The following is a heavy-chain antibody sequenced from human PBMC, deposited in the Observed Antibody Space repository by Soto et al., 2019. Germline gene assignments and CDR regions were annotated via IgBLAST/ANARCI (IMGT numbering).Heavy chain of an antibody. CDR1: GYTFTGYY. CDR3: AKGNVVYADYYYGMDV. CDR2: INPNSGGT. Sequence: ASVKVSCKASGYTFTGYYMHWVRQAPGQGLEWMGWINPNSGGTNYAQKFQGWVTMTRDTSISTAYMELSRLKSDDTAVYYCAKGNVVYADYYYGMDVWGQGTTVTVSS. D-gene: IGHD2-8*02. V-gene: IGHV1-2*04. J-gene: IGHJ6*02.